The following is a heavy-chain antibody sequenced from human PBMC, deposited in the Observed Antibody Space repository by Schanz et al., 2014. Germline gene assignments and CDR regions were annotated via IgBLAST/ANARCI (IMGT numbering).Heavy chain of an antibody. CDR1: GFSFSSYA. D-gene: IGHD2-21*02. Sequence: VQVVQSGGGLVKPGGSLRLSCAASGFSFSSYAMGWVRQAPGKGLVWVSRIKSDGSSTSYADSVKGRFTISRDNAKNTLYLQMNSLRAEDTAVYFCAKDLGVDCGDGCFNWYFDLWGRGTLVTVSS. J-gene: IGHJ2*01. V-gene: IGHV3-74*02. CDR3: AKDLGVDCGDGCFNWYFDL. CDR2: IKSDGSST.